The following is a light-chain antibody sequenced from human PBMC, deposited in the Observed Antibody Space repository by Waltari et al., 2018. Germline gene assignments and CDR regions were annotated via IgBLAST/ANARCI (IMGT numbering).Light chain of an antibody. CDR3: QAWDSTVV. CDR2: QDT. J-gene: IGLJ2*01. V-gene: IGLV3-1*01. Sequence: WYQQKPGKAPVLVIYQDTKRPSEIPERFSGSKSGNTATLTISGTQAMDEADYYCQAWDSTVVFGGGTKLTVL.